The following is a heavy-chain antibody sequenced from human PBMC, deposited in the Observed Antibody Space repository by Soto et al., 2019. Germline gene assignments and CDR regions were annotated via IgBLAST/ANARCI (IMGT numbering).Heavy chain of an antibody. D-gene: IGHD2-15*01. J-gene: IGHJ6*03. V-gene: IGHV3-23*01. CDR2: ISGSGGST. Sequence: GGSLRLSCAASGITFSSYAMSWVRQAPGKGLAWVSAISGSGGSTYYADSVKGRFTISRDNSQNTLFLQMNSLRAEDTAVYYCAKAYCSGGSCYDVGLYYYYYMDVWGKGTTVTVSS. CDR1: GITFSSYA. CDR3: AKAYCSGGSCYDVGLYYYYYMDV.